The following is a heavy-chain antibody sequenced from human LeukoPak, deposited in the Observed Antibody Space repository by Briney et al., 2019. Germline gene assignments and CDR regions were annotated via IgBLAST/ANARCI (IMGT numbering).Heavy chain of an antibody. J-gene: IGHJ4*02. D-gene: IGHD6-19*01. CDR3: ARILPRSVKQWQPFEY. CDR2: INHSGST. V-gene: IGHV4-34*01. CDR1: GGSISSYY. Sequence: PSETLSLTCTVSGGSISSYYWSWIRQPPGKGLEWIGVINHSGSTNYNPSLKSRVTISVDTSKNQFSLKLSSVTAADTAVYYCARILPRSVKQWQPFEYWGQGTLVTVSS.